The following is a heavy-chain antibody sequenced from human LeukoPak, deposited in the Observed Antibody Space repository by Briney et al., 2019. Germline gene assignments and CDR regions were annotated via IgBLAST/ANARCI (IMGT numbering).Heavy chain of an antibody. CDR1: GFTVSSNY. D-gene: IGHD3-9*01. J-gene: IGHJ4*02. CDR2: IYSGGST. CDR3: ARGHNFGRLHPFDY. V-gene: IGHV3-66*01. Sequence: GGSLRLSCAASGFTVSSNYMSWVRQAPGKGLEWVSVIYSGGSTYYADSVKGRFTISRDNSKHTLYLQMNSLRAEDTAVYYCARGHNFGRLHPFDYWGQGTLVTVSS.